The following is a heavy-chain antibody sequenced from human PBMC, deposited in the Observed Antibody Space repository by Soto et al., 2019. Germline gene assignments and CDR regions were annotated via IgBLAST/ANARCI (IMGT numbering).Heavy chain of an antibody. Sequence: ASVKVSFKSSGYTFTSYGISWVRQAPGQGLEWMGCISAYNGNTNYAQKLQGRFTMTTDTSTSTSYMELRSLRSDDTAVYYCARVAIKTGTTNYFYYGMHXWGQATTVTVS. CDR2: ISAYNGNT. D-gene: IGHD1-7*01. CDR1: GYTFTSYG. V-gene: IGHV1-18*04. J-gene: IGHJ6*02. CDR3: ARVAIKTGTTNYFYYGMHX.